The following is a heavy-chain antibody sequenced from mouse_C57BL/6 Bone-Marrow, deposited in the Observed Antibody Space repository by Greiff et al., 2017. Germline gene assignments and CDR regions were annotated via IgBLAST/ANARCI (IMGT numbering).Heavy chain of an antibody. CDR3: ARTSLITTVVANAMDD. V-gene: IGHV14-3*01. J-gene: IGHJ4*01. D-gene: IGHD1-1*01. CDR2: IDPANGNT. CDR1: GFNIKNTY. Sequence: DVQLQESVAELVRPGASVKLSCTASGFNIKNTYMHWVKQRPEQGLEWIGRIDPANGNTKYAPQFPGQANITVATSSNTVFLQLSNLTSEDTAIYYCARTSLITTVVANAMDDWGQGTSVTVSS.